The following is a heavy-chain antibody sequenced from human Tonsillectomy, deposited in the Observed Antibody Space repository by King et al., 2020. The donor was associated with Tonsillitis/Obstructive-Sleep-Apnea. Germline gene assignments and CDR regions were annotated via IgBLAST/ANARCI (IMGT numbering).Heavy chain of an antibody. D-gene: IGHD3-3*01. J-gene: IGHJ4*02. CDR2: ISGSGGRT. Sequence: VQLVESGGGLVQPGGSLRLSCAASGFTFSSYAMSWVRQAPGKGLEWVSAISGSGGRTYYADSGKGRFTISRDNSKNTLFLQMHSLRAEDTAVYYGAKEVGASDFWTLGDYWGQGTLVTVSS. V-gene: IGHV3-23*04. CDR1: GFTFSSYA. CDR3: AKEVGASDFWTLGDY.